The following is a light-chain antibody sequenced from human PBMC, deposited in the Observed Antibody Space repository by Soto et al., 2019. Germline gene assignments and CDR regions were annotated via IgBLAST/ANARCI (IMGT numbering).Light chain of an antibody. J-gene: IGKJ1*01. CDR3: QQYASSPGT. V-gene: IGKV3-20*01. CDR2: GAS. Sequence: EIVLTQSPGTLSLSPGERATLSCRASQSVSSNYLAWYLQKPGQAPILLIYGASTRATGIPGRFSGSGSGTDFTLTISRLEPEDFAVYYCQQYASSPGTFGQGTKVDFK. CDR1: QSVSSNY.